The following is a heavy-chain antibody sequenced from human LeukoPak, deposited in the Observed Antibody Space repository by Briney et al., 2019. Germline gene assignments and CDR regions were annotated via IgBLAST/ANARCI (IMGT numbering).Heavy chain of an antibody. D-gene: IGHD5-18*01. Sequence: GESLKISCKASGYSFTGFWIAWARQMPGKGLEWMGIIYPSDSDTRYSPSFQGQVTISADKSISTAYLQWSSLKASDTAMYYCARLQYSYDESAYYFDYWGQGTLVTVSS. CDR3: ARLQYSYDESAYYFDY. V-gene: IGHV5-51*01. CDR1: GYSFTGFW. CDR2: IYPSDSDT. J-gene: IGHJ4*02.